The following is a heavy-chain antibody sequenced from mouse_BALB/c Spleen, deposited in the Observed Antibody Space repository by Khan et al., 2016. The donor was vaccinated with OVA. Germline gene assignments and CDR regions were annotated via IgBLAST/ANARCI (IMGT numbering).Heavy chain of an antibody. Sequence: VQLQESGAELVKPAASLKLSCTASGYNIKDIYIHWVKQRPEKGLERIRRTDPANGNTKYDPKFQGKATITVDTSSNTAYLQLRSLTSKDSAVYYCRISPIHAWGQGTTLTVSS. CDR1: GYNIKDIY. CDR3: RISPIHA. V-gene: IGHV14-3*02. CDR2: TDPANGNT. J-gene: IGHJ2*01.